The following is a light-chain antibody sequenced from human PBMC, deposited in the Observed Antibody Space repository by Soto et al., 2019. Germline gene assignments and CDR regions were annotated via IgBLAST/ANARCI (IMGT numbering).Light chain of an antibody. J-gene: IGKJ3*01. Sequence: IPLTQSPSSLSAFVGDRVTITCRASQHISSNLAWYHQKPGKAPKLLIYAASTLPSGVPSRFSGSGSRTDFTLTISSLQPEDFATYYCQQLDSFPFTFGPGTKVDIK. V-gene: IGKV1-9*01. CDR3: QQLDSFPFT. CDR2: AAS. CDR1: QHISSN.